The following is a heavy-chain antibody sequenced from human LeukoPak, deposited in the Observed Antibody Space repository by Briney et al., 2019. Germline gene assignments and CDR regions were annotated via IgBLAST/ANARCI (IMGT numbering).Heavy chain of an antibody. CDR3: GGLAVFDY. D-gene: IGHD2-15*01. V-gene: IGHV3-21*01. J-gene: IGHJ4*02. CDR1: GFTLSSYN. Sequence: GGSLRLSCVASGFTLSSYNMKWVRQAPGKRLEWVSSISWRSSDIEYADSVKGRFTISRDNSRNTLYLQMNSLRPEDTAVYYCGGLAVFDYWGRGTLVTVSS. CDR2: ISWRSSDI.